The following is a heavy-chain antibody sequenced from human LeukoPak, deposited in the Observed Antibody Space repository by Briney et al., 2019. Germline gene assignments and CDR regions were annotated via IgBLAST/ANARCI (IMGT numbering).Heavy chain of an antibody. Sequence: PSETLSLTCTVSGGSISSGDYYWSWLRQPPGRGLEWIGYIYYSGSTYYNPSLKSRVTISVGTSKNQFPLKLSSVTAADTAVYYCARGSSAIQLYYFDYWGQGTLVTVSS. CDR2: IYYSGST. V-gene: IGHV4-30-4*01. D-gene: IGHD2-2*02. CDR1: GGSISSGDYY. CDR3: ARGSSAIQLYYFDY. J-gene: IGHJ4*02.